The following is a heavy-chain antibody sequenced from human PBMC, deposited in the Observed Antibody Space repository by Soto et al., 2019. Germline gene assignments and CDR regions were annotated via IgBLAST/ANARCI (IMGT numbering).Heavy chain of an antibody. V-gene: IGHV3-23*01. CDR2: ISGSGGST. J-gene: IGHJ6*03. D-gene: IGHD6-13*01. Sequence: GSLRLSCAASGFTFSSYAMSWVRQAPGKGLEWVSAISGSGGSTYYADSVKGRFTISRDNSKNTLYLQMNSLRAEDTAVYYCAKLDDYSTYYYMDVWGKGTTVTVSS. CDR3: AKLDDYSTYYYMDV. CDR1: GFTFSSYA.